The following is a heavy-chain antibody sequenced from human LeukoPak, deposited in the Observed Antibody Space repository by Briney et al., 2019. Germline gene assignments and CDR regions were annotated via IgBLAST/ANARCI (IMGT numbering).Heavy chain of an antibody. V-gene: IGHV4-4*07. J-gene: IGHJ5*02. CDR3: AREGGDPRWLDP. CDR2: INTSGST. CDR1: GGSISSYY. Sequence: SETLSLTCTVSGGSISSYYWTWIRQSAGKGLEWIGRINTSGSTNYNPSLRSRVTMLVNTSKNQFSLNLTSVTAADTAVYSCAREGGDPRWLDPWGQGTLVTVSS. D-gene: IGHD6-25*01.